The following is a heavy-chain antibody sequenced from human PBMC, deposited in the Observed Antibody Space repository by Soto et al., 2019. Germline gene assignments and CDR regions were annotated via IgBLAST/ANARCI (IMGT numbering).Heavy chain of an antibody. CDR1: GGSISSGGYY. CDR2: IYHSGST. J-gene: IGHJ5*02. V-gene: IGHV4-39*07. D-gene: IGHD2-15*01. CDR3: ARGTGYCSGGSCYNYFDP. Sequence: SETLSLTCTVSGGSISSGGYYWSWIRQHPGKGLEWIGEIYHSGSTNYNPSLKSRVTISLDKSKNQFSLKLTSVTAADTAVYYCARGTGYCSGGSCYNYFDPWGQGTLVTVSS.